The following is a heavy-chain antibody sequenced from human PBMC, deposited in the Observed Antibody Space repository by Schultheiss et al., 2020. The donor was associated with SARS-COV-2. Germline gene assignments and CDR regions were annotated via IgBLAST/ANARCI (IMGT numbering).Heavy chain of an antibody. J-gene: IGHJ5*02. D-gene: IGHD3-10*01. V-gene: IGHV4-59*01. CDR2: IYYSGST. CDR3: ARHHEQYYYGSGSYGYNWFDP. CDR1: GGSISSYY. Sequence: SETLSLTCTVSGGSISSYYWSWIRQPPGKGLEWIGYIYYSGSTNYNPSLKSRVTISVDTSKNQFSLKLSSVTAADTAVYYCARHHEQYYYGSGSYGYNWFDPWGQGTLVTVSS.